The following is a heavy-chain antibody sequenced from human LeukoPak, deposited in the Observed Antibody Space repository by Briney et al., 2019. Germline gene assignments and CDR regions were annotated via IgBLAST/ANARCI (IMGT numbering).Heavy chain of an antibody. J-gene: IGHJ3*02. D-gene: IGHD1-26*01. CDR2: INHSGST. CDR3: ARGLPHSVSYYDAFDI. CDR1: GGSFSGYY. Sequence: SETLSLTCVVYGGSFSGYYWSWIRQPPGKGLEWIGEINHSGSTNYNPSLKSRVTISVDTSKNQFSLKLSSVTAAATAVYYCARGLPHSVSYYDAFDIWSPGTMVSVSS. V-gene: IGHV4-34*01.